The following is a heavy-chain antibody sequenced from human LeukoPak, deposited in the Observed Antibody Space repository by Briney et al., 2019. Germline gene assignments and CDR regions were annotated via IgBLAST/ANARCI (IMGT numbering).Heavy chain of an antibody. Sequence: SVKVSCKASGGTFSSYAISWVRQAPGQGLEWMGGIIPIFGTANYAQKFQGRVTITADGSTSTAYMELSSLRSEDTAVYYCASPVRGYSGYDSHFDYWGQGTLVTVSS. D-gene: IGHD5-12*01. CDR2: IIPIFGTA. J-gene: IGHJ4*02. CDR3: ASPVRGYSGYDSHFDY. V-gene: IGHV1-69*01. CDR1: GGTFSSYA.